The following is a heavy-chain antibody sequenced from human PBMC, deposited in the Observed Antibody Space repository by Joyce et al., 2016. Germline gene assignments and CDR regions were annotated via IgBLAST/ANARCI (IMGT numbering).Heavy chain of an antibody. J-gene: IGHJ6*02. V-gene: IGHV3-11*01. D-gene: IGHD1-26*01. CDR2: ISSTGSMI. Sequence: QVHLVESGGGLVKPGGSLRLSCAASGFTFSDYYMCWLRQAPGKGLEGVSSISSTGSMIFNGDSVKGRFTISRDNAKNSVHLQMTSLRADDTAIYYCARTDGRNYYYYGLDVWGRGTTVTVSS. CDR1: GFTFSDYY. CDR3: ARTDGRNYYYYGLDV.